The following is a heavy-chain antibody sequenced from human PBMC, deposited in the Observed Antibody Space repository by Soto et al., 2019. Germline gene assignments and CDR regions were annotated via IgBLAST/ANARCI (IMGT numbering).Heavy chain of an antibody. CDR2: IIPIFGTA. D-gene: IGHD3-22*01. V-gene: IGHV1-69*13. CDR1: GGTFSSYA. Sequence: ASVKVSCKASGGTFSSYAISWVRQAPGQGLEWMGGIIPIFGTANYAQKFQGRVTITADESTSTAYMELSSLRSEDTAVYYCASGSPPYYDSSGYFHYWGQGTLVTVSS. CDR3: ASGSPPYYDSSGYFHY. J-gene: IGHJ4*02.